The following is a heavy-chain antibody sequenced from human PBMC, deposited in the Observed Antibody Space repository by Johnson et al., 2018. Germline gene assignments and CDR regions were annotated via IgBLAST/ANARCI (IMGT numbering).Heavy chain of an antibody. Sequence: EQLVQSGGGLVPPGVSLRLSCAASGFTFSSYWMSWVRQAPGKGLEWVANIKQDGSEKYYVDSVKGRFTITRDNAKNSLYLQMNSLRAEDTAVYYWSREGPSEAFDIWGKGTMVTVSS. CDR3: SREGPSEAFDI. J-gene: IGHJ3*02. V-gene: IGHV3-7*03. CDR2: IKQDGSEK. CDR1: GFTFSSYW.